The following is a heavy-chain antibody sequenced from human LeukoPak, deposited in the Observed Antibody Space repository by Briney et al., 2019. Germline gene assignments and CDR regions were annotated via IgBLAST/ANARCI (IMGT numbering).Heavy chain of an antibody. D-gene: IGHD3-22*01. CDR1: GYTFTSYY. CDR2: INPNNGGT. Sequence: GASVKVSCKASGYTFTSYYMHWVRQAPGQGLEWMGWINPNNGGTNYAQKFQGWVTMTRDTSISTAYMELSRLRSDDTAVYYCARDFPRYDSSGYYRGISFDYWGQGTLVTVSS. V-gene: IGHV1-2*04. CDR3: ARDFPRYDSSGYYRGISFDY. J-gene: IGHJ4*02.